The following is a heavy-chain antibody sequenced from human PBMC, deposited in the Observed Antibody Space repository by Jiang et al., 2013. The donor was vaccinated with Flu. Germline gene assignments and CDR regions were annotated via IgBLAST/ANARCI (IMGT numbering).Heavy chain of an antibody. Sequence: LLKPSETLSLTCAVYGGSFSGYYWSWIRQPPGKGLEWIGEINHRGSTNYKPSLKTRVTISVDTSKNQFSLKLTSVTAADTAVYYCAYSNYEPNLGYWGQGTLVTVSS. CDR1: GGSFSGYY. D-gene: IGHD4-11*01. CDR3: AYSNYEPNLGY. CDR2: INHRGST. V-gene: IGHV4-34*01. J-gene: IGHJ4*02.